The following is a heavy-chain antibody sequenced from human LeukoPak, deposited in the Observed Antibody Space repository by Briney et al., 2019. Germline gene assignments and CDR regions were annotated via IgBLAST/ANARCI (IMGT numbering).Heavy chain of an antibody. CDR1: GFTFSGYG. J-gene: IGHJ4*02. CDR2: IRSNGGST. CDR3: TRGGEAAGDY. V-gene: IGHV3-64*01. D-gene: IGHD6-13*01. Sequence: GGSLRLSCAASGFTFSGYGMHWVRQAPGKGLEYVSGIRSNGGSTYYANSVKGRFTISRDNSKSTLYLQMASLRIDDMAVYYCTRGGEAAGDYWGQGALVTVSS.